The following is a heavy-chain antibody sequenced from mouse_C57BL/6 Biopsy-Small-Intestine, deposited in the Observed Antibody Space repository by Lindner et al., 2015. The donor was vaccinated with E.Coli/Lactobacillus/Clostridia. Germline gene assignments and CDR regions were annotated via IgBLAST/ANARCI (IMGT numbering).Heavy chain of an antibody. J-gene: IGHJ1*03. CDR3: ARRDYGRAYWYFDV. Sequence: VQLQESGPELVKPGASVKISCKASGYSFTDNNMNWVKQTNGKSLEWIGVINPNYGTTSYNQKFKGKATLTVDRSSSTAYMQLNSLTSEDSAVYYCARRDYGRAYWYFDVWGTGTTVTVSS. D-gene: IGHD1-1*01. V-gene: IGHV1-39*01. CDR1: GYSFTDNN. CDR2: INPNYGTT.